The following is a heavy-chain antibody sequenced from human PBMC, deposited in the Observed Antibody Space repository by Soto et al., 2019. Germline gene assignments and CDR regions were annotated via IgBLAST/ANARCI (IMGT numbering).Heavy chain of an antibody. CDR2: ISAYNGNT. Sequence: ASVKVSCKASGYTFTSYGISWVRQAPGQGLEWMGWISAYNGNTNYAQKLQGRVTMTTDTSTSTAYMELRSLRSDDTAVYYCARVPEYCSSTSCPFDDYYYYMDVWSKGTTVTVSS. CDR1: GYTFTSYG. CDR3: ARVPEYCSSTSCPFDDYYYYMDV. J-gene: IGHJ6*03. D-gene: IGHD2-2*01. V-gene: IGHV1-18*01.